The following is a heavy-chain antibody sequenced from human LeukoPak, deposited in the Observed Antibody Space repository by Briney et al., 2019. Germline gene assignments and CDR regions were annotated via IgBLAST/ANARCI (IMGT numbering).Heavy chain of an antibody. J-gene: IGHJ3*02. CDR2: IIPILGIA. Sequence: ASVKFSCKASGYTFTGYYMHWVRQAPGQGLEWMGRIIPILGIANYAQKFQGRVTITADKSTSTAYMELSSLRSEDTAVYYCARDMRYYYDSSGSNAFDIWGQGTMVTVSS. D-gene: IGHD3-22*01. V-gene: IGHV1-69*04. CDR1: GYTFTGYY. CDR3: ARDMRYYYDSSGSNAFDI.